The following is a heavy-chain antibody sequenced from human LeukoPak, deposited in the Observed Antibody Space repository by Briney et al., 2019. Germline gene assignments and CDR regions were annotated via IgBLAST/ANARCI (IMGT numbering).Heavy chain of an antibody. D-gene: IGHD6-19*01. J-gene: IGHJ5*02. V-gene: IGHV3-7*01. CDR2: IKQGGSEK. Sequence: GGSLRLSCAASGFTFSSYWMSWVRQAPGKGLEGVANIKQGGSEKYYVDSVKGRFTISRDNAKNSLDLQMNSLRAEDTAVYYCARDQSSVAGTTYNWFDPWGQGTLVTVSS. CDR3: ARDQSSVAGTTYNWFDP. CDR1: GFTFSSYW.